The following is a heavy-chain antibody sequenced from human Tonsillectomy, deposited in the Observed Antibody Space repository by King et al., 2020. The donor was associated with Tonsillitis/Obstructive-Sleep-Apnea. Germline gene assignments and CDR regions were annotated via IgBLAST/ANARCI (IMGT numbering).Heavy chain of an antibody. CDR3: ARTPVRWASVLFTAQTQNWFDP. CDR1: GGSISSGGYY. CDR2: IYYSGST. J-gene: IGHJ5*02. Sequence: VQLQESGPGLVKPSQTLSLTCTVSGGSISSGGYYWSWIRQHPGKGLEWIGYIYYSGSTYYNPSLKSRVTISVDTSKNQFSLKLSSVTAADTAVYYCARTPVRWASVLFTAQTQNWFDPWGQGTLVTVSS. V-gene: IGHV4-31*03. D-gene: IGHD5-18*01.